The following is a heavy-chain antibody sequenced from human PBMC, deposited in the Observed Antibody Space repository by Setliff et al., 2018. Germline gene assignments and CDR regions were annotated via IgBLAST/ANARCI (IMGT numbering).Heavy chain of an antibody. Sequence: PSETLSLTCAVSGGSICSVGYSWSWIRQPPGKGLEWIGYIYHSGSTYYNPSLKSRVTISVDRSKNQFSLKLSSVTAADTAVYYCARASGGVIAPYFDYWGQGTLVTVSS. CDR3: ARASGGVIAPYFDY. D-gene: IGHD3-16*02. J-gene: IGHJ4*02. CDR2: IYHSGST. V-gene: IGHV4-30-2*01. CDR1: GGSICSVGYS.